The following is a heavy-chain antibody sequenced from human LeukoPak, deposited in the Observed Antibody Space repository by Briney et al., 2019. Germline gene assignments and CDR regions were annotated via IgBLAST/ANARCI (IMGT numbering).Heavy chain of an antibody. J-gene: IGHJ3*02. V-gene: IGHV3-23*01. CDR1: GFTFSSYA. CDR2: ISGSGGST. D-gene: IGHD3-22*01. Sequence: QPGGSLRLSCAASGFTFSSYAMSWVRRPPGKGLEWVSAISGSGGSTYYADSVKGRFTISRDNSKNTLYLQMNSLRAEDTAVYYCAKDQLYYYDSSGYGDAFDIWGQGTMVTVSS. CDR3: AKDQLYYYDSSGYGDAFDI.